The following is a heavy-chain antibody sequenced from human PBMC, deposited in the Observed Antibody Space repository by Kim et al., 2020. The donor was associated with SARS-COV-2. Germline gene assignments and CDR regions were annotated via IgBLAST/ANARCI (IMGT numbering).Heavy chain of an antibody. CDR3: ASSPSMYYYDSSGYGMDV. CDR2: INPNSGGT. Sequence: ASVKVSCKASGYTFTGYYMHWVRRAPGQGLEWMGRINPNSGGTNYAQKFQGRVTMTRDTSISTAYMELSRLRSDDTAVYYCASSPSMYYYDSSGYGMDVWGQGTTVTVSS. D-gene: IGHD3-22*01. V-gene: IGHV1-2*06. J-gene: IGHJ6*02. CDR1: GYTFTGYY.